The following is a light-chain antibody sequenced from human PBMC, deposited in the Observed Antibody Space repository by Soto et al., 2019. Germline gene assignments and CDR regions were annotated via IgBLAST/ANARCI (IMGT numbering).Light chain of an antibody. CDR2: DAS. V-gene: IGKV3-11*01. CDR1: QSVSSY. J-gene: IGKJ1*01. CDR3: QQRSNWPWT. Sequence: ETVLTQSPATLSSSPGERATLSCRASQSVSSYLAWYQQKPGQAPRLLIFDASNRATGTPARFSGSGSETDFTLTISSLEPEDFAVYYCQQRSNWPWTFGQGTKVDIK.